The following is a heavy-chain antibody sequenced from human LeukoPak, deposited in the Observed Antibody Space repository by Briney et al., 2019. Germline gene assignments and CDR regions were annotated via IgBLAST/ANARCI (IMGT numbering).Heavy chain of an antibody. V-gene: IGHV4-61*01. J-gene: IGHJ3*02. CDR3: ARGVGIITGAFDI. CDR1: GGSVSSGSYY. CDR2: IYYSGST. Sequence: SETLSLTCTVSGGSVSSGSYYWSWIRQPPGKGLEWIGYIYYSGSTNSNPSLKSRVTISADTSKNQFSLKLRSVTAADTAIYYCARGVGIITGAFDIWGQGTMVTVSS. D-gene: IGHD7-27*01.